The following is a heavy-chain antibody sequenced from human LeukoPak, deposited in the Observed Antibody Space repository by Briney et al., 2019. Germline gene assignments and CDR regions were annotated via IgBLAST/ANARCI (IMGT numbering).Heavy chain of an antibody. V-gene: IGHV1-18*01. J-gene: IGHJ1*01. Sequence: ASVKVSCKASGYTFTSYGISWVRQAPGQGLEWMGWISAYNGNTNYAQKLQGRVTMTTDTSTSTAYMELRSLRSDDTAVYYCARAGDYDYVWGSYRPGYFQHWGQGTLVTVSS. CDR2: ISAYNGNT. CDR1: GYTFTSYG. D-gene: IGHD3-16*02. CDR3: ARAGDYDYVWGSYRPGYFQH.